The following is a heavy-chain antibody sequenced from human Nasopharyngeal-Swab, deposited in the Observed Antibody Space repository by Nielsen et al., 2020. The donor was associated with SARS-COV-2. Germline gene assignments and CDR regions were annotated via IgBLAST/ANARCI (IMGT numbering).Heavy chain of an antibody. D-gene: IGHD3-9*01. CDR3: ASSPGDILTGYYL. V-gene: IGHV3-11*06. CDR1: GFTFSDYY. Sequence: GESLKISCAASGFTFSDYYMSWIRQAPGKGLEGVSYISSSSSYTNYADSVKGRFTISRDNAKNSLYLQMNSLRAEDTAVYYCASSPGDILTGYYLWGQGTLVTVSS. CDR2: ISSSSSYT. J-gene: IGHJ4*02.